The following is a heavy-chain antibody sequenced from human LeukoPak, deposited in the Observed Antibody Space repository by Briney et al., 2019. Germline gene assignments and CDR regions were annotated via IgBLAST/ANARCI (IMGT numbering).Heavy chain of an antibody. CDR1: GGSISSGSYY. V-gene: IGHV4-61*02. CDR2: IYTSGST. J-gene: IGHJ4*02. Sequence: SQTLSLTCTVSGGSISSGSYYWSWIRQPAGKGLEWIGRIYTSGSTNYNPSLKSRVTISVDTSKNQFSLKLSSVTAADTPVYYCASMRVRGVIITGAIDYWGQGTLVTVSS. D-gene: IGHD3-10*01. CDR3: ASMRVRGVIITGAIDY.